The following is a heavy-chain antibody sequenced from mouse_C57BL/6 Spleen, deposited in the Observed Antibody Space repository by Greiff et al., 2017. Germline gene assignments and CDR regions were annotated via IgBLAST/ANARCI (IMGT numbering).Heavy chain of an antibody. V-gene: IGHV1-82*01. Sequence: VKLMESGPELVKPGASVKISCKASGYAFSSSGMNWVKQRPGKGLEWIGRIYPGDGDTNYNGKFKGKATLTADKSSSTAYMELSSLTSEDSAVYFCAGFLGRGHWRKGTTLTVSS. CDR2: IYPGDGDT. J-gene: IGHJ2*01. CDR3: AGFLGRGH. CDR1: GYAFSSSG.